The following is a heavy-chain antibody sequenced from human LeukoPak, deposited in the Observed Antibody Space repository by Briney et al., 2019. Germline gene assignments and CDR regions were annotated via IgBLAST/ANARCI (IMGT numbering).Heavy chain of an antibody. D-gene: IGHD3-3*01. CDR2: IRYDGSNK. J-gene: IGHJ6*04. CDR1: GFTFSSYG. Sequence: PGGSLRLSCAASGFTFSSYGMHWVRQAPGKGLEWVAFIRYDGSNKYYADSVKGRFTISRDNAKNSVYLQMHSLRVDDTAMYYCAREWDVWGKGTTVTVSS. CDR3: AREWDV. V-gene: IGHV3-30*02.